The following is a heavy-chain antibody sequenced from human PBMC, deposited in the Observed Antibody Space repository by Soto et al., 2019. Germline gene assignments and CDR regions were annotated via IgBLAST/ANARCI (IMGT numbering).Heavy chain of an antibody. CDR1: GGSISSGGYY. V-gene: IGHV4-31*03. J-gene: IGHJ6*02. Sequence: PSETLSLTCTVSGGSISSGGYYWSWIRQHPGKGLEWIGYIYYSGSTYYNPSLKSRVTISVDTSKNQFSLKLSSVTAADTAVYYCARGLEQWLVRVYLRGGHYGMDVWGQGTTVTVSS. CDR3: ARGLEQWLVRVYLRGGHYGMDV. D-gene: IGHD6-19*01. CDR2: IYYSGST.